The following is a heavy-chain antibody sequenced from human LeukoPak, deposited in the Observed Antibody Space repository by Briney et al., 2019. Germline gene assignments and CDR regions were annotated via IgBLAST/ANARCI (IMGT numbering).Heavy chain of an antibody. CDR1: GGTFSSYA. J-gene: IGHJ3*02. CDR3: ARSIVGATQGDAFDI. D-gene: IGHD1-26*01. V-gene: IGHV1-69*01. Sequence: AWVKVSCKASGGTFSSYAISWARQAPGQGLEWMGGIIPIFGTANYAQKFQGRVTITADESTSTAYMELSSLRTEDTAVYYCARSIVGATQGDAFDIWGQGTMVTVSS. CDR2: IIPIFGTA.